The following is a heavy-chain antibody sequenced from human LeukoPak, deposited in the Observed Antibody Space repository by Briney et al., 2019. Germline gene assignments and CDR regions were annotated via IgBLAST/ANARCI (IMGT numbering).Heavy chain of an antibody. D-gene: IGHD1-1*01. CDR3: ASQGQKSGPTLDGVFGY. Sequence: SETLSLTCTVSGGSISSSSYYWGWIRQPPGKGLEWIGSIYYSGSTYYNPSLKSRVTISVDTSKNQFSLKLSSVTAADTAVYYCASQGQKSGPTLDGVFGYWGQGTLVTVSS. CDR2: IYYSGST. CDR1: GGSISSSSYY. V-gene: IGHV4-39*01. J-gene: IGHJ4*02.